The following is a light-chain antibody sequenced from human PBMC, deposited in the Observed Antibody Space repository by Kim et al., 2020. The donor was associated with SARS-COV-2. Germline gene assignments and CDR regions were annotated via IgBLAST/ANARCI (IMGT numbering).Light chain of an antibody. CDR3: NSRDTSGNHLVV. Sequence: LGQTVSIPCRGGRVNIYYNTWYQQNPEQAPLLVIYGKNHRPSGIPDRFSGSSSVNTASLTITGAQAEDEADYYCNSRDTSGNHLVVFGGGTQLTVL. CDR2: GKN. V-gene: IGLV3-19*01. CDR1: RVNIYY. J-gene: IGLJ2*01.